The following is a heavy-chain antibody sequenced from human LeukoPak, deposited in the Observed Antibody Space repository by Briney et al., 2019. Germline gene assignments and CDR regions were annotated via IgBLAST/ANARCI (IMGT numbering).Heavy chain of an antibody. J-gene: IGHJ4*02. CDR2: IIPILGIA. Sequence: SVKVSCKASGGTFSSYTISWVRQAPGQGLEWMGRIIPILGIANYAQKFQGRVTITADKSTSTAYMELSSLRSEDTAVYYCACEYSSSLEYFDYWGQGTLVTVSS. D-gene: IGHD6-6*01. V-gene: IGHV1-69*02. CDR3: ACEYSSSLEYFDY. CDR1: GGTFSSYT.